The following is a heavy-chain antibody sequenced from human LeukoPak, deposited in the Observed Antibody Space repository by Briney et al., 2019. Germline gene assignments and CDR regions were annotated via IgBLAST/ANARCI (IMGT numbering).Heavy chain of an antibody. CDR1: GYTFITYG. CDR3: ARREGDAFDI. D-gene: IGHD1-26*01. V-gene: IGHV1-18*01. J-gene: IGHJ3*02. Sequence: ASVKVSCKASGYTFITYGISWVRQAPGQGLEWMGWLSAYNGHTKYAQKLQGRVTMTTDTSTSTAYMELRSLRSDDTAVYYCARREGDAFDIWGQGTMVTVSS. CDR2: LSAYNGHT.